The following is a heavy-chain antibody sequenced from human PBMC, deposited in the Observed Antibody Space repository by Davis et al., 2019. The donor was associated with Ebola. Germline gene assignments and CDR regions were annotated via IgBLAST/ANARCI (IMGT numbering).Heavy chain of an antibody. J-gene: IGHJ5*02. CDR3: ARWDGSGSYWFDP. D-gene: IGHD3-10*01. CDR2: IIPIFGTA. Sequence: SVKVSCKASGYTFTSYYMHWVRQAPGQGLEWMGGIIPIFGTANYAQKFQGRVTITADESTSTVYMELSSLRSDDTAVYYCARWDGSGSYWFDPWGQGTLVTVSS. CDR1: GYTFTSYY. V-gene: IGHV1-69*13.